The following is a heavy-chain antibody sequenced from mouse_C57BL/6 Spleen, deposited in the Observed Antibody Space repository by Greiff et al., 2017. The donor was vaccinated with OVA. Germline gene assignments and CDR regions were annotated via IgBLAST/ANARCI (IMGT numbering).Heavy chain of an antibody. D-gene: IGHD3-2*02. V-gene: IGHV1-55*01. Sequence: QVQLQQPGAELVKPGASVKMSCKASGYTFTSYWITWVKQRPGQGLEWIGDIYPGSGSTNYNEKFKSKATLTVDTSSSTAYMQLSSLTSEDSAVDNGAREGCSEYYVGYWGQGTTLTVSS. CDR3: AREGCSEYYVGY. J-gene: IGHJ2*01. CDR2: IYPGSGST. CDR1: GYTFTSYW.